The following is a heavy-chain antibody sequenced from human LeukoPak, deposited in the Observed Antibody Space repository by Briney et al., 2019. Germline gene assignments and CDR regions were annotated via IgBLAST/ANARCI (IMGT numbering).Heavy chain of an antibody. Sequence: ASVKVSCKASGYIFTSYDIYWVRQATGQGLEWMGWMNPNSGNTGYAQKFQGRVTMTRNTSISTAYMELSSLKSEDTAVYYCARGFRRVPVTSPGCWGQGTLVTVSS. V-gene: IGHV1-8*01. CDR2: MNPNSGNT. D-gene: IGHD4-17*01. CDR3: ARGFRRVPVTSPGC. J-gene: IGHJ4*02. CDR1: GYIFTSYD.